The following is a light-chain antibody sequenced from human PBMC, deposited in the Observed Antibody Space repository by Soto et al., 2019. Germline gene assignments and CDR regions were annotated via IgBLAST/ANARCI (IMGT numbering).Light chain of an antibody. CDR1: SSNIGNNY. CDR3: VAWDDSLSGVV. Sequence: QSVLTQPPSASGTPGQRVTISCSGSSSNIGNNYAYWYQQLPGTAPKLLIYRNDQRPSGVPDRFSGSKSGPSASLAISGLRSEDEADYYCVAWDDSLSGVVFGGGTKLTVL. CDR2: RND. V-gene: IGLV1-47*01. J-gene: IGLJ2*01.